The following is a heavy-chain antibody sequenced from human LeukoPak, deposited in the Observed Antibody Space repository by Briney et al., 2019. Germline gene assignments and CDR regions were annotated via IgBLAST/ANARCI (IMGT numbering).Heavy chain of an antibody. D-gene: IGHD6-13*01. V-gene: IGHV3-66*02. CDR2: IYSGGST. CDR1: GFTVSSNY. J-gene: IGHJ3*02. Sequence: GGSLRLSCAASGFTVSSNYMSWVRQAPGKGLEWVSVIYSGGSTYYADSVTGRFTISRDNSKNTLYLQVNSLRAEDTAVYYCASRIAAAVTLGAFDIWGQGTMVTVSS. CDR3: ASRIAAAVTLGAFDI.